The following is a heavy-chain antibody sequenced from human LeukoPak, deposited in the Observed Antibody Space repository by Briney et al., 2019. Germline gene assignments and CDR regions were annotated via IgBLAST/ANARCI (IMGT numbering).Heavy chain of an antibody. V-gene: IGHV3-30*18. J-gene: IGHJ6*04. CDR3: AKDLRYSSSWYPAPGYYGMDV. CDR2: ISYDGSNK. Sequence: PGRSLRFSCAASGFTFSSYGMHWVRQAPGKGLEWVAVISYDGSNKYYADSVKGRFTISRDNSKNTLYLQMNSLRAEDTAVYYCAKDLRYSSSWYPAPGYYGMDVWGKGTTVTVSS. CDR1: GFTFSSYG. D-gene: IGHD6-13*01.